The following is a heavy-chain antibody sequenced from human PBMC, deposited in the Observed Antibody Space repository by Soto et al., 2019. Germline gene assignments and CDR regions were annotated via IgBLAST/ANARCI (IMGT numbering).Heavy chain of an antibody. D-gene: IGHD6-13*01. CDR2: INAGNGNT. Sequence: ASVKVSCKASGYTFTSYAMHWVRQAPGQRLEWMGWINAGNGNTKYSQKVQGRVTITRDTSASTAYMELSSLRSEDTAVYYCARDRYHLIAAARGLFDPWGQGTLVTVSS. CDR3: ARDRYHLIAAARGLFDP. J-gene: IGHJ5*02. CDR1: GYTFTSYA. V-gene: IGHV1-3*01.